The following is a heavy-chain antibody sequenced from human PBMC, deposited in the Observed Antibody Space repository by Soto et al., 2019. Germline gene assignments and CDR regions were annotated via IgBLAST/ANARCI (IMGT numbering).Heavy chain of an antibody. J-gene: IGHJ3*01. D-gene: IGHD1-1*01. V-gene: IGHV3-21*01. Sequence: GGSLRLSCAASGFTFSTYSMNWVRQAPGKGLEWVSSISSSSGYIYYADSVKGRFTISRDDAKNSLSLQMNSLRAEDTAVYYCASWHEREHAYDVWGQGTTVTVSS. CDR1: GFTFSTYS. CDR3: ASWHEREHAYDV. CDR2: ISSSSGYI.